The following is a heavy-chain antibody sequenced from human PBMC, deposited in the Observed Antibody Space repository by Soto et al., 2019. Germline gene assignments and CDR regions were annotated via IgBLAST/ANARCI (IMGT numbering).Heavy chain of an antibody. D-gene: IGHD6-13*01. V-gene: IGHV3-33*01. CDR3: ARRQISPPTRGAASARGGMDV. J-gene: IGHJ6*02. CDR1: GFTVNNYG. Sequence: GGSLRLSCAASGFTVNNYGMHWVRQAPGKGLEWVAVIWNDGNGYYYANSVKGRFAISRDNSKNTLYLQMSSLRVEDTAVYYCARRQISPPTRGAASARGGMDVWGQGTTVTVSS. CDR2: IWNDGNGY.